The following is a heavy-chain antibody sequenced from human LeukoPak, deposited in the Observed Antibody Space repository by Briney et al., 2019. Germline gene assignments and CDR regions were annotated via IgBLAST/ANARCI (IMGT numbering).Heavy chain of an antibody. D-gene: IGHD2-2*01. V-gene: IGHV1-18*01. J-gene: IGHJ4*02. Sequence: ASVKVSCKTSGYTFTNYGFSWVRQAPGQGLEWMGWVSAYNGDTNSAQKLQGRVTMTTDTSTNTAYMELRSLRSDGTAVYYCARGYCGSTSCPLDYWGQGTLVTVSS. CDR3: ARGYCGSTSCPLDY. CDR1: GYTFTNYG. CDR2: VSAYNGDT.